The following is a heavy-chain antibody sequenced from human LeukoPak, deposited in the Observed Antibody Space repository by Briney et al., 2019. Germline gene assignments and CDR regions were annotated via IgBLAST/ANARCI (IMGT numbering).Heavy chain of an antibody. CDR1: EFLVSSDY. CDR3: ARGSLSYYYDSSGYPIWFDP. D-gene: IGHD3-22*01. CDR2: IYTGGTT. Sequence: GGSLRLSCAVSEFLVSSDYMIWVRQAPGKGLEWVSVIYTGGTTYYADSVKGRFTISRDNSKNTLYLQMNSLRAEDTAVYYCARGSLSYYYDSSGYPIWFDPWGQGTLVTVSS. J-gene: IGHJ5*02. V-gene: IGHV3-66*01.